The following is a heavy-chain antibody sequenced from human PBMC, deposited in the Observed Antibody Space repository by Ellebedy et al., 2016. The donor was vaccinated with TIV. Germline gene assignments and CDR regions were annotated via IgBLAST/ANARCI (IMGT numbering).Heavy chain of an antibody. Sequence: ASVKVSCKTSGYNFRSHGITWARQAPGQGLEWMGWISTYTGNTHYAQNLQDRVTMTTDTSTSTAFLELRSLRSDDTAVYYCGAAVSGYCSGGSCSDYWGQGTLVTVSS. D-gene: IGHD2-15*01. V-gene: IGHV1-18*01. CDR1: GYNFRSHG. CDR2: ISTYTGNT. CDR3: GAAVSGYCSGGSCSDY. J-gene: IGHJ4*02.